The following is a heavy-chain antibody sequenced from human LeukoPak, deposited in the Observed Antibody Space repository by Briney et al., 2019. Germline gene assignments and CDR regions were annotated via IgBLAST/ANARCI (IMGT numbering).Heavy chain of an antibody. J-gene: IGHJ4*02. CDR2: ISYDGSNK. Sequence: GGSLRLSCAASGFTFSSYAMHWVRQAPGKGLEWVAVISYDGSNKYYADSVKGRFTISRDNSKNTLYLQMNSLRAEDMALYYCAKGTIAAAVVGYFDYWGQGTLVTVSS. CDR1: GFTFSSYA. CDR3: AKGTIAAAVVGYFDY. V-gene: IGHV3-30*04. D-gene: IGHD6-13*01.